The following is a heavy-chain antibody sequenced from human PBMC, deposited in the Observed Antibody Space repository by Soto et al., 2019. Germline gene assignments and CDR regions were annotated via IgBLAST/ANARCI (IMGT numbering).Heavy chain of an antibody. D-gene: IGHD3-10*01. CDR1: GGTFSSYA. V-gene: IGHV1-69*06. Sequence: QVQLVQSGAEVKKPGSSVKVSCKASGGTFSSYAISWVRQAPGQGLEWMGGIIPIFGTANYAQKFQGRVTITADKSTTTAYMEVSSLRSEDTAVYYCARAPGGFGNDAFDIWGQGTMVTVSS. CDR2: IIPIFGTA. CDR3: ARAPGGFGNDAFDI. J-gene: IGHJ3*02.